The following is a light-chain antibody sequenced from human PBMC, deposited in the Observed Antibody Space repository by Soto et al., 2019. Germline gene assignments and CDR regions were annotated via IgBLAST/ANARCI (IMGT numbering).Light chain of an antibody. CDR3: QVWDSSSDRV. CDR1: NIGSKS. J-gene: IGLJ2*01. CDR2: YDS. Sequence: SYELTQPPSVSVAPGKTARITCGGNNIGSKSVHWYRQKPGQAPVLVIYYDSDRPSGIPERFSGSNSGNTATLTISRVEAGDEADYYCQVWDSSSDRVFGGGTKLTVL. V-gene: IGLV3-21*04.